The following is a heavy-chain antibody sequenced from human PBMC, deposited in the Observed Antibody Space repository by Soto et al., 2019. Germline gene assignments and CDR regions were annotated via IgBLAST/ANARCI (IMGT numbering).Heavy chain of an antibody. Sequence: EVQLSESGGGLVQTGGSLRLSCAASGFSFRTYTMSWVRQAPGTGLEWLSVITASGATPSSAASVQGRFVISRDNAMNILYLHMNSLRAEDTAIYYCAKARCSTTDCYVPDYWGRGTLVTVSS. CDR3: AKARCSTTDCYVPDY. CDR2: ITASGATP. CDR1: GFSFRTYT. J-gene: IGHJ4*02. D-gene: IGHD2-2*01. V-gene: IGHV3-23*01.